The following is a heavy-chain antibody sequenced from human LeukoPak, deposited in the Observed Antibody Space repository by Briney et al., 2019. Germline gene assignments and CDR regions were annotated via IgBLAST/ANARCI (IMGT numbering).Heavy chain of an antibody. Sequence: PSETLSLTCTVSGDSISSYYWSWIRQSPGKGLEWIGYIYYSGTTNYNPSLKSRVTMSVDTSKNQFSLKLSSVTAADTAVYYCARDAADGYNDYWGQGTLVTVSS. CDR1: GDSISSYY. J-gene: IGHJ4*02. CDR2: IYYSGTT. CDR3: ARDAADGYNDY. V-gene: IGHV4-59*01. D-gene: IGHD5-24*01.